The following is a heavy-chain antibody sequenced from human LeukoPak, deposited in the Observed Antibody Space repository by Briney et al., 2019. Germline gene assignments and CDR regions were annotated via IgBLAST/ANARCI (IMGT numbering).Heavy chain of an antibody. Sequence: PSETLSLTCTVSGGSISSYYWSWIRQPPGKGLEWIGSIYYSGSTYYNPSLKSRVTISVDTSKNQFSLKLSSVTAADTAVYYCARGFANYYGSASADYLDYWGQGTLVTVSS. D-gene: IGHD3-10*01. J-gene: IGHJ4*02. CDR2: IYYSGST. CDR3: ARGFANYYGSASADYLDY. CDR1: GGSISSYY. V-gene: IGHV4-59*12.